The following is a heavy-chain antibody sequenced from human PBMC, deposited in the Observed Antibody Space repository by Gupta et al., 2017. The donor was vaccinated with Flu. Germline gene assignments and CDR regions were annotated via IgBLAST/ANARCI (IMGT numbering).Heavy chain of an antibody. D-gene: IGHD2-15*01. J-gene: IGHJ4*02. V-gene: IGHV1-69*01. Sequence: QVQLVQSGAEVKKPGCSVKVSCKASGVTFRSYVINWVRQAPGQGLEWMGGIIPVFGPTNYAQKFQGRVTITADESTSTAYLELSSLRSEDTAVYYCARKGGGHCSGGTCYSFDYWGQGTLVIVSS. CDR1: GVTFRSYV. CDR3: ARKGGGHCSGGTCYSFDY. CDR2: IIPVFGPT.